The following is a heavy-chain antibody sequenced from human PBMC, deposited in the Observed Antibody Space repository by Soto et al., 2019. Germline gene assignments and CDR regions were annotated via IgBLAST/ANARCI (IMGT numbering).Heavy chain of an antibody. CDR2: IYYSGST. J-gene: IGHJ6*02. D-gene: IGHD3-10*01. CDR3: ARVNGSGSGGMDV. CDR1: GGSISSYY. Sequence: SETLSLTCTVSGGSISSYYWSWIRQPPGKGLEWIGYIYYSGSTNYNPSLKSRVTISVDTSKNQFSLKLSSVTAADTAVYYCARVNGSGSGGMDVWGQGTTVTVSS. V-gene: IGHV4-59*01.